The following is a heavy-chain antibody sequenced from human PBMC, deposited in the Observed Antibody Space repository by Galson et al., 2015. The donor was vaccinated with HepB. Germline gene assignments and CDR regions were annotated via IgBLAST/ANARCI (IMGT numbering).Heavy chain of an antibody. V-gene: IGHV3-53*01. CDR2: SYSGGST. D-gene: IGHD3-3*01. J-gene: IGHJ6*02. CDR1: GFTVSSNY. Sequence: SLRLSCAASGFTVSSNYMAWVRQGPGKGLEWVSSSYSGGSTYYADSVKGRFTISRDNSKNTKYLQMNSLRAEDTAVYYCARVSGDTMDVWGQGTTVTVSS. CDR3: ARVSGDTMDV.